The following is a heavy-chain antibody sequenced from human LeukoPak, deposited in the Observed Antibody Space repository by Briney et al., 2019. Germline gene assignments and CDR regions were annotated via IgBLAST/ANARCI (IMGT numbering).Heavy chain of an antibody. J-gene: IGHJ5*02. CDR3: AREGYYDFWSGYLLKYNWFDP. CDR2: IKQDGSEK. D-gene: IGHD3-3*01. V-gene: IGHV3-7*01. Sequence: RPGGSLRLSCAASGFTFSSYWMSWVRQAPGKGLEWVANIKQDGSEKYYVDSVKGRFTISRDNAKNSLYLQMNSLRAEDTAVYYCAREGYYDFWSGYLLKYNWFDPWGQGTLVTVSS. CDR1: GFTFSSYW.